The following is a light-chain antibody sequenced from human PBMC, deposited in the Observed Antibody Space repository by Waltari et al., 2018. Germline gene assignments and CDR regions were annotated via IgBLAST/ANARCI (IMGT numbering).Light chain of an antibody. CDR3: QHHFRLPAT. CDR1: QSISRY. Sequence: MMLTQSPGTLSLSPGERATLSCRASQSISRYLAWYQQKPGQAPRLLIYGASTRATGIPDRFSGSGFGTDFSLTISGLEPEDSAVYYCQHHFRLPATFGQGTKVEIK. CDR2: GAS. V-gene: IGKV3-20*01. J-gene: IGKJ1*01.